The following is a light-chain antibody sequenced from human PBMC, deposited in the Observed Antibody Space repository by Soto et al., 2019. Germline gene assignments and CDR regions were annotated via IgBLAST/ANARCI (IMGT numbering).Light chain of an antibody. Sequence: EFVLTQSPGTLSLSPGERATLSCRASQTVRNNYLAWYQQKPGQAPRLLIYDASSRATGIPDRFSGGGSGTDFTLTISRLEPEDFAVYYCQQYGSAPLTLGGGTKVDIK. CDR2: DAS. J-gene: IGKJ4*01. V-gene: IGKV3-20*01. CDR1: QTVRNNY. CDR3: QQYGSAPLT.